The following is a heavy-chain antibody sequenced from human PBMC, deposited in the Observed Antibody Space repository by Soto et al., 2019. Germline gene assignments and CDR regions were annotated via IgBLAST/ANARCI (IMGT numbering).Heavy chain of an antibody. Sequence: GASVKVSCKASGYTFTSYGISWVRQAPGQGLEWMGWISAYNGNTNYAQELQGRVTMTTDTSTSTAYMELRSLRSDDTAAYYCARDELLWFGDQGGFDYWGQGTLVTIS. CDR2: ISAYNGNT. CDR1: GYTFTSYG. CDR3: ARDELLWFGDQGGFDY. D-gene: IGHD3-10*01. J-gene: IGHJ4*02. V-gene: IGHV1-18*04.